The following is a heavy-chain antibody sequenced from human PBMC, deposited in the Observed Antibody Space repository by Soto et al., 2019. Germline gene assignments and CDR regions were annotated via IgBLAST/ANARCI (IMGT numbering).Heavy chain of an antibody. V-gene: IGHV3-23*01. CDR1: GFTFSSYA. D-gene: IGHD4-4*01. CDR2: ISGSGGST. CDR3: AKSSCNYAPTPYFHP. J-gene: IGHJ1*01. Sequence: HPGGCLRLSCAASGFTFSSYAMSWVRQATGKGLEWVSAISGSGGSTYYADSVKGRFTISRDNSKNTLYLQMNSLRAEDTAVYYCAKSSCNYAPTPYFHPWGQDTLLTISS.